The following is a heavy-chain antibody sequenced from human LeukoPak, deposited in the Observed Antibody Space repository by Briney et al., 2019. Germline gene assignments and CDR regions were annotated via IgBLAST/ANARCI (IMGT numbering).Heavy chain of an antibody. Sequence: ASVKVSCKASGYIFTDYYIHWVRQARGQGLEWMGWINPSSGGTYFARRFEARVTLTRDTSINTAYMEMRGLTSDDTAIYYCAKSQYSFGSGSTRPLFDHWGQGTLVTVSS. CDR3: AKSQYSFGSGSTRPLFDH. D-gene: IGHD3-10*01. CDR2: INPSSGGT. V-gene: IGHV1-2*02. CDR1: GYIFTDYY. J-gene: IGHJ4*02.